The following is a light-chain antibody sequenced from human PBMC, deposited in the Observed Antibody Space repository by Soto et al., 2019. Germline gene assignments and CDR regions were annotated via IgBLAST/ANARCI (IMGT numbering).Light chain of an antibody. V-gene: IGLV2-8*01. CDR3: SSYAGSNRLV. CDR2: EVN. J-gene: IGLJ2*01. CDR1: SSDVGNYNF. Sequence: QTVVTQPPSASGSPGQSVTISCTGTSSDVGNYNFVSWYQQHPGKAPKLMIYEVNKRPSGVPDRFSGSKSGNTASLTVSGLQADDEADYYCSSYAGSNRLVFGGGTKLTVL.